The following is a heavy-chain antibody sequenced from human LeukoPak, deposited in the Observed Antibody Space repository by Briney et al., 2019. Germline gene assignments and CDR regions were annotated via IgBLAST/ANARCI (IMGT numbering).Heavy chain of an antibody. D-gene: IGHD3-10*01. Sequence: SETLSLTCTVSGGSISSISYYWGWIRQPPGKGLEWIGSIYYSGSTYYNPSLKSRVTISVDTSKNQFSLELSSVTAADTAVYYCARHTYYYGSGSYYRNWSQGTLVTVSS. CDR2: IYYSGST. J-gene: IGHJ4*02. CDR1: GGSISSISYY. V-gene: IGHV4-39*01. CDR3: ARHTYYYGSGSYYRN.